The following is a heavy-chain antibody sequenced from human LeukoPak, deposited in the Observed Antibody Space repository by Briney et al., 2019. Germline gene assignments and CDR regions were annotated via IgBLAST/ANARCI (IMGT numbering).Heavy chain of an antibody. Sequence: SVKVSCKASGGTFSSYAISWVRQAPGQGLEWMGRIIPIFGTANYAQKFQGRVTITTDESTSTAYMELSSLRSEDTAVYYCARDSSPEYCGGDCSSYYFDYWGQGTLFTVSS. V-gene: IGHV1-69*05. J-gene: IGHJ4*02. D-gene: IGHD2-21*02. CDR3: ARDSSPEYCGGDCSSYYFDY. CDR1: GGTFSSYA. CDR2: IIPIFGTA.